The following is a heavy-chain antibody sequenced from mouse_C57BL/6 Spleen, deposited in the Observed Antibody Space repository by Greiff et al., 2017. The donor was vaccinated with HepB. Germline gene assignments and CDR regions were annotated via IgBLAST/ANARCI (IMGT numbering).Heavy chain of an antibody. CDR1: GYTFTDYE. Sequence: QVQLQQSGAELVRPGASVTLSCKASGYTFTDYEMHWVKQTPVHGLEWIGAIDPETGGTAYNQKFKGKAILTADKSSSTAYMELLSLTSEDSAVYYCTRGRDGYYFDYRGHGTTLTVSS. D-gene: IGHD1-1*01. CDR3: TRGRDGYYFDY. V-gene: IGHV1-15*01. CDR2: IDPETGGT. J-gene: IGHJ2*01.